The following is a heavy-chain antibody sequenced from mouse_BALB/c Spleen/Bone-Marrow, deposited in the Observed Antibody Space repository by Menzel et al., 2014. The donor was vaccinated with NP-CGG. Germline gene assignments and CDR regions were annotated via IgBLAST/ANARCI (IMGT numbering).Heavy chain of an antibody. J-gene: IGHJ3*01. CDR1: GFNIKDTY. D-gene: IGHD1-1*01. CDR2: IDPANGNT. Sequence: VQLQQSGAELVKPGASVKLSCTASGFNIKDTYMHWVKQRPEQGLEWIGRIDPANGNTKYDPMYQGKATITADTSSNTAYLQLSSLTSEDNAVYYCASYYYGSSRFAYGGQGTLVTVST. CDR3: ASYYYGSSRFAY. V-gene: IGHV14-3*02.